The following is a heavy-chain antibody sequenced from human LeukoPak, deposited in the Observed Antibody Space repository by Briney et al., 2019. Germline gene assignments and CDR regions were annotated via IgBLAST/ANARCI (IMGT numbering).Heavy chain of an antibody. CDR1: GYTFTSYD. D-gene: IGHD5-18*01. V-gene: IGHV1-8*01. Sequence: ASVKVSCKASGYTFTSYDINWVRQATGQGLEWMGWMNPNSGNTGYAQKFQGRVTMTRDTSTSTVYMELSSLRSEDTAVYYCAKTGRAMVTPFDYWGQGTLVTVSS. CDR2: MNPNSGNT. J-gene: IGHJ4*02. CDR3: AKTGRAMVTPFDY.